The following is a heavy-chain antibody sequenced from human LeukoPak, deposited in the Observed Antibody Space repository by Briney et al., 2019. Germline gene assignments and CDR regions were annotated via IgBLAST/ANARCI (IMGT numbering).Heavy chain of an antibody. CDR3: ARRGEAMDPFDY. Sequence: GESLKISCKASGYSFTSYWIGWVRRMPGKGLEWMGIIYPGDSDTRYSPSFQGQVTISADKSINTAYLQWSSLKASDTAIYYCARRGEAMDPFDYWGQGTLVTVSP. CDR2: IYPGDSDT. D-gene: IGHD5-18*01. J-gene: IGHJ4*02. V-gene: IGHV5-51*01. CDR1: GYSFTSYW.